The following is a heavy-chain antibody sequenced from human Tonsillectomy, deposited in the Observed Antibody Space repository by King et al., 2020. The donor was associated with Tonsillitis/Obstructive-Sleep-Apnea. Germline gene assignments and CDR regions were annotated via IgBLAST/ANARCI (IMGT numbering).Heavy chain of an antibody. D-gene: IGHD6-13*01. Sequence: HVQLQESGPGLVKPSETLSLTCTVSGGSISSYFWNWIRQPPGKGLEWIGYIYYSGSTNYNPSLKSRVTISVDTSKNQFSLKLSSVTAADTAVYYCARVRGIAAAGDWFDPWGQGTLVTLSS. CDR1: GGSISSYF. CDR2: IYYSGST. CDR3: ARVRGIAAAGDWFDP. J-gene: IGHJ5*02. V-gene: IGHV4-59*01.